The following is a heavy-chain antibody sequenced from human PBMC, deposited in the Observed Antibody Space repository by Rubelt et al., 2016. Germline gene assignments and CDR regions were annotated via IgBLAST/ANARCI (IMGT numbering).Heavy chain of an antibody. V-gene: IGHV1-3*01. Sequence: QVQLVQSGAEVKKPGASVKVSCKASGYTFTSYAMHWVRQAPGQRLERMGWSNAGNGNTKYSQKFQGRVTITRDTSASTAYMELSSLRSEDTAVYYCARGLGLGYSSSWFNWFDPWGQGTLVTVSS. J-gene: IGHJ5*02. CDR2: SNAGNGNT. CDR3: ARGLGLGYSSSWFNWFDP. CDR1: GYTFTSYA. D-gene: IGHD6-13*01.